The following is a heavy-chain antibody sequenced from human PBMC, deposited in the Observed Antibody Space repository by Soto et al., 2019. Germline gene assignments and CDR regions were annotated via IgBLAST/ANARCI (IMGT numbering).Heavy chain of an antibody. J-gene: IGHJ6*03. Sequence: SETLSLTCAVYGGSFSGYYWSWLRPPPGKGLEWIGEINHSGSTNYNPSLKSRVTISVDTSKNQFSLKLSSVTAADTAVYYCARVLGKYYYGSGGHMDVWGKGTTVTLSS. CDR3: ARVLGKYYYGSGGHMDV. CDR1: GGSFSGYY. CDR2: INHSGST. V-gene: IGHV4-34*01. D-gene: IGHD3-10*01.